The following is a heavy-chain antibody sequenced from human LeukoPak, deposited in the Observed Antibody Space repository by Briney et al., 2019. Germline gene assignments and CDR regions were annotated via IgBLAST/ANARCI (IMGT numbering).Heavy chain of an antibody. V-gene: IGHV1-8*03. CDR1: GYTFTSYD. J-gene: IGHJ6*03. CDR3: ARRATAMAYYYYMDV. Sequence: ASAKVSCKASGYTFTSYDINWVRQATGQGLEWMGWMNPNSGNTGYAQKFQGRVTITRNTSISTAYMELSSLRSEDTAVYYCARRATAMAYYYYMDVWGKGTTVTVSS. CDR2: MNPNSGNT. D-gene: IGHD5-24*01.